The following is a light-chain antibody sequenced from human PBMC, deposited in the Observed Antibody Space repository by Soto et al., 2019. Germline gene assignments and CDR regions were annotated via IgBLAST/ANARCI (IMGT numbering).Light chain of an antibody. J-gene: IGLJ3*02. Sequence: QSALTQPASVSGSPGQSITISCTGTFSDINTYNFVSWFRQHPGKAPKLMIYDVSSRPSGVSDRFSGSKSGKTASLTISGLQDEDEADYYCCIYTGNSWVFGGGTKLTVL. CDR2: DVS. CDR3: CIYTGNSWV. V-gene: IGLV2-14*01. CDR1: FSDINTYNF.